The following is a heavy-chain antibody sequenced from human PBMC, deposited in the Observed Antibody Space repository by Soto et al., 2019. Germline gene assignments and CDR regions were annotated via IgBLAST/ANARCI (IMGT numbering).Heavy chain of an antibody. CDR3: AREPGYCTGGSCFGGWFDP. Sequence: QVQLQQWGVGLLKPSETLSLTCAVYGGSFSGSYWSWIRQPPGKGLEWIGEMNHRGNTDYNPSLKSRVTISVDTSKNQLSLKLNSVTAADSAIYYCAREPGYCTGGSCFGGWFDPWGQGTLVTVSS. CDR2: MNHRGNT. J-gene: IGHJ5*02. D-gene: IGHD2-8*02. CDR1: GGSFSGSY. V-gene: IGHV4-34*01.